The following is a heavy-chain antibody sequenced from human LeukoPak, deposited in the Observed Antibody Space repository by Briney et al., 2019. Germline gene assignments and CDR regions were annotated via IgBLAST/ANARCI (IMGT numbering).Heavy chain of an antibody. J-gene: IGHJ3*02. V-gene: IGHV3-30*04. Sequence: GGSLRLSCAVSGFTFSDFAMYWVRQAPGKGLEWLSVISYDGSNKYYAESVKGRFTTSRDNSKNTVYLQMNSLRAEDTAVYYCARDSKWLSQLGGAFDIWGQGTMVTVSS. CDR1: GFTFSDFA. CDR2: ISYDGSNK. D-gene: IGHD3-22*01. CDR3: ARDSKWLSQLGGAFDI.